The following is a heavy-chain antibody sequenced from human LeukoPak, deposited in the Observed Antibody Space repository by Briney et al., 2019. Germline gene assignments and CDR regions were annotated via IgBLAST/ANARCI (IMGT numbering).Heavy chain of an antibody. J-gene: IGHJ6*03. V-gene: IGHV3-23*01. Sequence: GGSLRLSCAASGFTFSSYAMSWVRQAPGKGLEWVSAISGSGGSTYYADSVKGRFTISRDNSKNTLYLQMNSLRAEDTAVYYCAKSPEYYYYYMDVWDKETTVTVSS. CDR1: GFTFSSYA. CDR3: AKSPEYYYYYMDV. CDR2: ISGSGGST.